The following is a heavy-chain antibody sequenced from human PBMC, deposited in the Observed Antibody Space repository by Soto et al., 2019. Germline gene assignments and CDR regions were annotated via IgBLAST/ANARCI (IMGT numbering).Heavy chain of an antibody. CDR3: ARAVVLTFTRFYDMDV. J-gene: IGHJ6*02. V-gene: IGHV1-69*13. Sequence: ASVKVSCKASGGTFSSYSINWVRQAPGQGLEWMGRLIPMFGTTDYAQRFQGRVTFTADESTSTASMEVTNLTSEDTAVYYCARAVVLTFTRFYDMDVWGQGTTVTV. D-gene: IGHD3-9*01. CDR2: LIPMFGTT. CDR1: GGTFSSYS.